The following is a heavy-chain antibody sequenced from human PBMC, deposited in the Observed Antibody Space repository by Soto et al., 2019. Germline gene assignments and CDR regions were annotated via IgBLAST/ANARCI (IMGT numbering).Heavy chain of an antibody. CDR2: IIPMYDSA. D-gene: IGHD1-26*01. Sequence: QVQLVQSGAELKKPGSSVNVSCAASGGTFKTYTINWVRQAPGQGLEWIGQIIPMYDSANYAQRFQCRVTISADKSTNIAYMELSGLRSEDTAVYYCATWRTYSGSYCFDYWGQGTLVSVSS. V-gene: IGHV1-69*06. CDR1: GGTFKTYT. J-gene: IGHJ4*02. CDR3: ATWRTYSGSYCFDY.